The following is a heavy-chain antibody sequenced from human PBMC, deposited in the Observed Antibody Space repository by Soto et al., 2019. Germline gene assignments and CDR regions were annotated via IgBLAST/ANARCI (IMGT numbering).Heavy chain of an antibody. V-gene: IGHV4-59*12. Sequence: TSETLSLTCSVSGGSISSYYWSWIRQPPGKGLECIGYIYHGVSTYYNPSLKSRVTISVDRSKNQFSLKLSSVTAADTAVYYCARGPPLGYWGQGTLVTVSS. CDR3: ARGPPLGY. CDR2: IYHGVST. CDR1: GGSISSYY. J-gene: IGHJ4*02.